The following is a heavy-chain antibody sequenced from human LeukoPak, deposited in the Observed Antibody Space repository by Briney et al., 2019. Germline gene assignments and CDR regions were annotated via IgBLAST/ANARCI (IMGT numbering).Heavy chain of an antibody. D-gene: IGHD7-27*01. Sequence: SETLSLTCTVSGGSVSSGSYYWSWIRQPPGKGLEWIGYIYYSGSTNYNPSLKGRVTISVDTSKNQFSLKLSSVTAADTAVYYCARDRTGDDAFDIWGQGTMVTVSS. CDR2: IYYSGST. V-gene: IGHV4-61*01. CDR3: ARDRTGDDAFDI. J-gene: IGHJ3*02. CDR1: GGSVSSGSYY.